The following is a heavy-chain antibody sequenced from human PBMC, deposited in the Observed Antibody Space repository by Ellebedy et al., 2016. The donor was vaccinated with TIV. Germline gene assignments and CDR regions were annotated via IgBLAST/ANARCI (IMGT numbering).Heavy chain of an antibody. Sequence: SVKVSCXASGGTFSSYAISWVRQAPGQGLEWMGGIIPIFGTANYAQKFQGRVTMTTDTSTSTAYMELRSLRSDDTAVYYCARDPATGYYDSSGYHWFDPWGQGTLVTVSS. CDR3: ARDPATGYYDSSGYHWFDP. J-gene: IGHJ5*02. V-gene: IGHV1-69*05. CDR2: IIPIFGTA. D-gene: IGHD3-22*01. CDR1: GGTFSSYA.